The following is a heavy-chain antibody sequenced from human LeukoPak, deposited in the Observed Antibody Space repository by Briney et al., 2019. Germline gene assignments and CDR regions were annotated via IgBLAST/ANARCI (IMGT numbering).Heavy chain of an antibody. CDR2: INPNSGGT. CDR3: ARGSRSYCSGGSCYLNWFDP. J-gene: IGHJ5*02. V-gene: IGHV1-2*02. Sequence: ASVKVSCKASGYTFTGYYMHWVRQAPGQGLEWMGWINPNSGGTNYAQKFQGRVTMTRDTSISTAYMELSRLRSDDTAVYYCARGSRSYCSGGSCYLNWFDPWGQGTLVTVSS. D-gene: IGHD2-15*01. CDR1: GYTFTGYY.